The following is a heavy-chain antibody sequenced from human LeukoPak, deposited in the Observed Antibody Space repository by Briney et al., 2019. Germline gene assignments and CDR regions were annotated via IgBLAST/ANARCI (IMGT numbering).Heavy chain of an antibody. J-gene: IGHJ4*02. V-gene: IGHV3-23*01. CDR3: AKEVGGYTTFDY. CDR1: GFTFTAYA. CDR2: ISGGGGGT. Sequence: GGSLRLSCAASGFTFTAYAMSWVRQAPGKGLERVSAISGGGGGTYYADSVKGRFTISRDNSKNTVYLQMNSLRGEDTAVYYCAKEVGGYTTFDYWGQGTLVTVSS. D-gene: IGHD2-2*02.